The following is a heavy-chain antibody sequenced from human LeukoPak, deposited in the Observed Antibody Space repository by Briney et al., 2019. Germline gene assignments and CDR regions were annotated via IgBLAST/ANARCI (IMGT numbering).Heavy chain of an antibody. CDR2: INPNSGGT. Sequence: ASVKVSCKASGYTFTGYYMHWVRQAPGQGLEWMGWINPNSGGTNYAQTFQGRVTMTRDTSISTAYMELSRLRSDDTAVYYCVRDRPYTGAYWYFDLWGRGTLVTVSS. D-gene: IGHD7-27*01. J-gene: IGHJ2*01. CDR1: GYTFTGYY. V-gene: IGHV1-2*02. CDR3: VRDRPYTGAYWYFDL.